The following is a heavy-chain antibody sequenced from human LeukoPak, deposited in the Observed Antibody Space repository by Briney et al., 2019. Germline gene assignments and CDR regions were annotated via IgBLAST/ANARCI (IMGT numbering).Heavy chain of an antibody. CDR1: GYTFTSYY. D-gene: IGHD3-22*01. CDR3: TRVGGYYDSSGARNNWFDP. Sequence: ASVKVSCKASGYTFTSYYMHWVRQAPGQGLEWMGIINPSGGSTSYAQKFQGRVTMTRDTSTSTVYMELSSLRSEDTAVYYCTRVGGYYDSSGARNNWFDPWGQGTLVTVSS. V-gene: IGHV1-46*01. CDR2: INPSGGST. J-gene: IGHJ5*02.